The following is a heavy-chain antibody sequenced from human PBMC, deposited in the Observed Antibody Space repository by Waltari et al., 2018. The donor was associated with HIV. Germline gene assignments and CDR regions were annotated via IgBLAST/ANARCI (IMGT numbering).Heavy chain of an antibody. V-gene: IGHV4-34*01. CDR1: GGSFSGSS. J-gene: IGHJ6*01. Sequence: QVQLQQWGAGLLRPSETLSLTCAVYGGSFSGSSWRWLRQPPGKGLEWIGEINHSGNSNYNPSLKSRVTISVDTSKNQFSLRLRSVTAADTAVYYCARDSVPSFDYGDYYYYGMDVWSQGTTVTVSS. CDR3: ARDSVPSFDYGDYYYYGMDV. D-gene: IGHD4-17*01. CDR2: INHSGNS.